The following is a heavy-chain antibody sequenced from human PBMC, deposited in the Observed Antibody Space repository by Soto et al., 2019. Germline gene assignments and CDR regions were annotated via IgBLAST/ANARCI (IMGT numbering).Heavy chain of an antibody. D-gene: IGHD3-10*01. J-gene: IGHJ6*01. CDR3: ARGWFGPDV. Sequence: EVQLVESGGGLVQPGGSLRLSCAASGFTFSGRSMHWVRQAPGKGLVWVSGIDNAGTDSTYADSVKGRFSSSRDNAKNTLYLQMNRLRVEDTAVYYCARGWFGPDVWGKGTKVTVSS. CDR1: GFTFSGRS. V-gene: IGHV3-74*01. CDR2: IDNAGTDS.